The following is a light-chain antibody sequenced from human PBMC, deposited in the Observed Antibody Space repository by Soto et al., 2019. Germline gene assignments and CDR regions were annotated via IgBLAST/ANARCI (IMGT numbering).Light chain of an antibody. Sequence: DIQLTQSPSFLSASVGDRVTITCRASQGISSFLAWYQQKPEKAPQLLIFAASTLQSGVPSRFSGSESGTEFTLTISSPQPEDFATYYCQQVKSYPLTFGGGTKVEIK. J-gene: IGKJ4*01. CDR3: QQVKSYPLT. CDR2: AAS. CDR1: QGISSF. V-gene: IGKV1-9*01.